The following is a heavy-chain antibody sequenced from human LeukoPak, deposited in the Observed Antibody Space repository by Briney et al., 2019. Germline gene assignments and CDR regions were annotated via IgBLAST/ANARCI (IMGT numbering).Heavy chain of an antibody. J-gene: IGHJ3*02. CDR3: ATTHGMTTVVRLRHRGAFDI. D-gene: IGHD4-17*01. Sequence: ASVKVSCKVSGYTLTELSMHWVRQAPGKGLEWMGGFDPEDGETIYAQKFQGRVTMTEDTSTDTAYMELSSLRSGDTAVYYCATTHGMTTVVRLRHRGAFDIWGQGTMVTVSS. CDR1: GYTLTELS. CDR2: FDPEDGET. V-gene: IGHV1-24*01.